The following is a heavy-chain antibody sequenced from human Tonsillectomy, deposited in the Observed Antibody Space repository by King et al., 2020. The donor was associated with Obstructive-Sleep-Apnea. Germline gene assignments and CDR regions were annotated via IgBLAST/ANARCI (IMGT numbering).Heavy chain of an antibody. D-gene: IGHD6-19*01. CDR2: IAHSGNS. Sequence: QLQESGPGLVKPSQTLSLTCTVSGGSLSSASYCWTWIRQHPRKGLEWIGYIAHSGNSYYNPSLKSRVSISGNTSKNQFSLRLSSVTAADTAVYYCVRDNSSGWYHFFDSWGQGIVVAVSS. J-gene: IGHJ4*02. V-gene: IGHV4-31*03. CDR3: VRDNSSGWYHFFDS. CDR1: GGSLSSASYC.